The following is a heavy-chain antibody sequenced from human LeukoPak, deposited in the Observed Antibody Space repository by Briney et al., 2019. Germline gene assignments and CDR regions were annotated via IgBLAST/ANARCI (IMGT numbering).Heavy chain of an antibody. CDR3: ARHGPLTLFDY. V-gene: IGHV4-59*01. J-gene: IGHJ4*02. CDR1: GGSISSYY. Sequence: SETLSFTCTVSGGSISSYYWSWIRQPPGKGLEWIGYIYYSGSTNYNPSLKSRVTISVDTSKNQFSLKLSSVTAADTAVYYCARHGPLTLFDYWGQGTLVTVSS. D-gene: IGHD2-15*01. CDR2: IYYSGST.